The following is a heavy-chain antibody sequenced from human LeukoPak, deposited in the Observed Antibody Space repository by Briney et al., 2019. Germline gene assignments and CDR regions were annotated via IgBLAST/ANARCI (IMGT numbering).Heavy chain of an antibody. D-gene: IGHD4-17*01. J-gene: IGHJ4*02. CDR3: AILRSTLGY. CDR1: GYTFTSYG. CDR2: ISAYNGNT. Sequence: ASVKVACKASGYTFTSYGISWVRQAPGQGLEWMGWISAYNGNTNYAQKLQGRVTMTTDTSTSTDYMELRNLRSDDTAVYYCAILRSTLGYWGQGTLVTVSS. V-gene: IGHV1-18*01.